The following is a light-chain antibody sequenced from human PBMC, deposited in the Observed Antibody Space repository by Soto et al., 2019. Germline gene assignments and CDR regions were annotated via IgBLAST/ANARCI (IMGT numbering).Light chain of an antibody. V-gene: IGKV1-27*01. J-gene: IGKJ3*01. CDR3: QKYNSVPL. CDR2: AAS. CDR1: QGINNY. Sequence: DIQMTQSPSSLSASVGDRVTITCRASQGINNYVAWYQQKPGKSPKLLIYAASTLQSGVPSRFSGSGSGTDFTLTIGSLQTEDVATYSCQKYNSVPLFGPGTRVDIK.